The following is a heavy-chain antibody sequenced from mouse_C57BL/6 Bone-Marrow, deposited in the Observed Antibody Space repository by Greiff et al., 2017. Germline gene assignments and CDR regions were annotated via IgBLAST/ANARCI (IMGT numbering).Heavy chain of an antibody. CDR1: GFNIKDDY. V-gene: IGHV14-4*01. CDR3: SAFDGNYFDF. Sequence: EVQLQQSGAELVRPGASVKLSCTASGFNIKDDYIHWVKQSPEQGLEWIGWIDAEIGDTEYASKFQGRATITSDTSSNTAYLQLSSLTSEDTAVYYCSAFDGNYFDFGGQGTPLTVAA. CDR2: IDAEIGDT. D-gene: IGHD2-3*01. J-gene: IGHJ2*01.